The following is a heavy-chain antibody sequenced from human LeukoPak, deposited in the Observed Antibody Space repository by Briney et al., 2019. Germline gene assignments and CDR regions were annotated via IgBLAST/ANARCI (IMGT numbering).Heavy chain of an antibody. CDR2: INHSGST. J-gene: IGHJ4*02. CDR3: ARCSSLRYFDWLLQAPDY. D-gene: IGHD3-9*01. Sequence: PSETLSLTCAVYGGSFSGYYWSWIRQPPGKGLEWIGEINHSGSTNYNPSLKSRVTISVDTSKNQFSLKLSSVTAADTAVYYCARCSSLRYFDWLLQAPDYWGQGTLVTVSS. CDR1: GGSFSGYY. V-gene: IGHV4-34*01.